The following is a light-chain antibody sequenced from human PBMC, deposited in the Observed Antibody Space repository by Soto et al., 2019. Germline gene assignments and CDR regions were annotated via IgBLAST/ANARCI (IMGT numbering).Light chain of an antibody. V-gene: IGKV3-20*01. Sequence: ETVLTQSPGTLSLSPGERATLSCRASQSISSIYLAWYQQKPAQAPRLLIYGVSNRATGIPDRFSGSGSGTDFTLTISRVEPEYFAVYYCQQYGSSPWTFGQGTKVEIK. CDR3: QQYGSSPWT. J-gene: IGKJ1*01. CDR2: GVS. CDR1: QSISSIY.